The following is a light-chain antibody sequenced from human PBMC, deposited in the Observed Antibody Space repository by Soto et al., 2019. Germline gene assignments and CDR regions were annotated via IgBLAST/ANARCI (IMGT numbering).Light chain of an antibody. CDR3: QQYGSSPLT. CDR2: GAS. J-gene: IGKJ4*01. CDR1: QSVSSSY. V-gene: IGKV3-20*01. Sequence: EIVLTQSPGTLSLSPGERATLSCRASQSVSSSYLAWYQQKPGQAPRLLIYGASSRATGLPDRFSGSGSGTDFTLTTSRLEPEDFAVYYCQQYGSSPLTFGGGTKVDIK.